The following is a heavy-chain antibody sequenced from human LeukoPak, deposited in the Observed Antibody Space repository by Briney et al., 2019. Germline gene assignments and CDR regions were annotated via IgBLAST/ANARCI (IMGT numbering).Heavy chain of an antibody. CDR3: ARGRCSSTSCYAYDY. CDR2: INPYSGVT. CDR1: GYTFTDYN. Sequence: ASVKVSCKASGYTFTDYNMHWVRQAPGQGLEWMGWINPYSGVTNYAQKFQARVTMTRDTSIRTAYMEMSSLESEDTAVYYCARGRCSSTSCYAYDYWGQGTLVTVSS. J-gene: IGHJ4*02. D-gene: IGHD2-2*01. V-gene: IGHV1-2*02.